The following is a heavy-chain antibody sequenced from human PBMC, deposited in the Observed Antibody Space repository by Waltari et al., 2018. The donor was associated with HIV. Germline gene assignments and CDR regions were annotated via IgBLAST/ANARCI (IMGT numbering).Heavy chain of an antibody. D-gene: IGHD6-19*01. CDR2: ISGSRRST. CDR3: AKDMLSNSGVDY. Sequence: EVQLLESGGGLVQPGGSLRLSCAASGFTFSTSAMSWVRQAPGKGLEWVSVISGSRRSTYYADSVKGRFTISRDNPKNTLYLQMNSLRAEDTAVYYCAKDMLSNSGVDYWGQGTLVTVSS. J-gene: IGHJ4*02. CDR1: GFTFSTSA. V-gene: IGHV3-23*01.